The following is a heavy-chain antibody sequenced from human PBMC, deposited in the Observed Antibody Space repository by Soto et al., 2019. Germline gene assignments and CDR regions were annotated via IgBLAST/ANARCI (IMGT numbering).Heavy chain of an antibody. CDR3: ARGFGYSSGWGRYNWFDP. Sequence: SETLSLTCAVYGGSFSGYYWSWIRQPPGKGLEWIGEINHSGSTNYNPSLKSRVTISVDTSKNQFSLKLSSVTAADTAVYYCARGFGYSSGWGRYNWFDPWGQGTLVTVSS. CDR1: GGSFSGYY. D-gene: IGHD6-19*01. J-gene: IGHJ5*02. V-gene: IGHV4-34*01. CDR2: INHSGST.